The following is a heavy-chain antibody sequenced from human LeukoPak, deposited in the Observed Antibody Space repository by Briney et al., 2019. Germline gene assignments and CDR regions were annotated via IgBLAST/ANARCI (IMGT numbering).Heavy chain of an antibody. CDR2: IYYSGST. CDR3: ARAPIAAAGTDY. Sequence: SETLSLTCTVSGGSISSGDYYWSWIRQPPGKGLEWIGYIYYSGSTYYNPSLKSRVTISVDTSKNQFSLKLSSVTAADTAVYYCARAPIAAAGTDYWGQGTLVTVSS. D-gene: IGHD6-13*01. CDR1: GGSISSGDYY. V-gene: IGHV4-30-4*08. J-gene: IGHJ4*02.